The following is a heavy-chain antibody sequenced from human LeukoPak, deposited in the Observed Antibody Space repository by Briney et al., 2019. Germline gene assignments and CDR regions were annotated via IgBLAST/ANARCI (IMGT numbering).Heavy chain of an antibody. J-gene: IGHJ4*02. CDR3: VRGADTGYSSDS. CDR2: INHSGST. CDR1: GASFSGYY. Sequence: SETLSLTCAVYGASFSGYYWSWIREPPGKGLEGIGEINHSGSTNYNPSLKSRVTISVDTSKNQFSLKLSSVTAEDTAVYYCVRGADTGYSSDSWGQGTLVTVSS. V-gene: IGHV4-34*01. D-gene: IGHD3-9*01.